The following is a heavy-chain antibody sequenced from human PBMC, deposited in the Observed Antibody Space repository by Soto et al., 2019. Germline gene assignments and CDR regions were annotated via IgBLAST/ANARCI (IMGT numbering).Heavy chain of an antibody. D-gene: IGHD2-2*01. CDR2: ISSSGSTI. CDR3: ARVPAEIDCSSTSCYADF. CDR1: GFTFSDYY. J-gene: IGHJ4*02. Sequence: GGSLRLSCAASGFTFSDYYMSWIRQAPGKGLEWVSYISSSGSTIYYADSVKGRFTISRDNAKNSLYLQMNSLRAEDTAVYYCARVPAEIDCSSTSCYADFWGQGTLVTVSS. V-gene: IGHV3-11*01.